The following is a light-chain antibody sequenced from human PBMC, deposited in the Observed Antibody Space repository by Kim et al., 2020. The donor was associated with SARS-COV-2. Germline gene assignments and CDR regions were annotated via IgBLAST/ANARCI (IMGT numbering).Light chain of an antibody. CDR2: QDT. V-gene: IGLV3-1*01. J-gene: IGLJ2*01. CDR1: RLGHKY. Sequence: SYELTQPPSVSVSPGQTASITRSGDRLGHKYVCWYRHKPGQSPEVVIYQDTKRPSGIPERFSGSNSGNTATLTISGTQDVDEADYYCQVWDSTTTVFGGGTQLTVL. CDR3: QVWDSTTTV.